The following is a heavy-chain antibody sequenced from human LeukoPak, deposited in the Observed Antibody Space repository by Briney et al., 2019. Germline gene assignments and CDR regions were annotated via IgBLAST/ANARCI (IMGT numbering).Heavy chain of an antibody. CDR3: ARDSYYYGSGSLFDY. CDR2: IFYCGSS. V-gene: IGHV4-39*07. D-gene: IGHD3-10*01. J-gene: IGHJ4*02. Sequence: SETLSLTCTVSVGSISTSNYYWGWIRQPPGKGLEWIGNIFYCGSSYYSPTIRSRVTISLDTSRNQFSLKLNSVTAADTAVYYCARDSYYYGSGSLFDYWGQGTLVTVSS. CDR1: VGSISTSNYY.